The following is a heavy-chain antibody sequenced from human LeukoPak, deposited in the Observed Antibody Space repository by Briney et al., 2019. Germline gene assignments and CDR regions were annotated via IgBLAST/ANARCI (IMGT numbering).Heavy chain of an antibody. Sequence: PGGSLRLSCAASGFTFSSYWMHWVRQAPGKGLVWVSRINSDGSSTSYADSVKGRFTISRDNAKNTLYLQMNSLRAEDTAVYYCARVGTGLSAFDIWGQGTMVTVSS. J-gene: IGHJ3*02. CDR1: GFTFSSYW. CDR2: INSDGSST. CDR3: ARVGTGLSAFDI. D-gene: IGHD1-1*01. V-gene: IGHV3-74*01.